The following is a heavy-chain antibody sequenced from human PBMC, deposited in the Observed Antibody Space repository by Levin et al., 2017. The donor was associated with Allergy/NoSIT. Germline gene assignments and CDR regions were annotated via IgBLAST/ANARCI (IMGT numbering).Heavy chain of an antibody. CDR1: GLTFSSNG. CDR2: ISRTGSRT. V-gene: IGHV3-23*01. CDR3: ATGYSSSYYSFVY. J-gene: IGHJ4*02. D-gene: IGHD1-26*01. Sequence: GGSLRLSCGVSGLTFSSNGMTWVHQAPGKGLEWVSSISRTGSRTYYADSVKGRFTISRDNSKNTLSLHMNSLRSEDTAVYHCATGYSSSYYSFVYWGQGILVTVSS.